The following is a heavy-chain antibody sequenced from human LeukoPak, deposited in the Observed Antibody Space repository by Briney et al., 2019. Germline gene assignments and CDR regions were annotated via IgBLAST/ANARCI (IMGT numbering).Heavy chain of an antibody. V-gene: IGHV4-30-2*01. J-gene: IGHJ6*02. CDR2: IYHSGST. CDR3: ARVPVDYRYGMDV. Sequence: SETLSLTCAVSGGSISSGSYSWSWIRQPPGKGLEWIGYIYHSGSTYYNPSLKSRVTISVDRSKNQFSLKLSSVTAADTAVYYCARVPVDYRYGMDVWGQGTTVTVSS. D-gene: IGHD4-23*01. CDR1: GGSISSGSYS.